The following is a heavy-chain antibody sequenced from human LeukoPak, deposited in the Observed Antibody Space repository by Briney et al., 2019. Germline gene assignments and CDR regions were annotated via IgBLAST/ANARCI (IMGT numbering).Heavy chain of an antibody. Sequence: SETLSLTCTVSGGSISSYYWSWIRQPPGKGLEWIGYIYYSGSTNYNPSLKSRVTMSVDTSKNQFSLKLSSVTAADTAVYYCARGRYCSADICSGGDAFDIWGQGTMVSVSS. D-gene: IGHD2-15*01. J-gene: IGHJ3*02. CDR1: GGSISSYY. CDR3: ARGRYCSADICSGGDAFDI. CDR2: IYYSGST. V-gene: IGHV4-59*12.